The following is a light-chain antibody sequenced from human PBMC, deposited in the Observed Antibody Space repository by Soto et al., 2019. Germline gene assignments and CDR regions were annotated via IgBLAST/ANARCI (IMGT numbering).Light chain of an antibody. Sequence: EIVLTQSPGTLSLSPGERATLSCRASQSVDSSHLAWYQHRPGRAPRLLVYGASRRATGVPDRFSGSGSGTHFTLSIRRLESEDFAVYYCQQYNNWPRWTFGQGTKVDIK. J-gene: IGKJ1*01. CDR3: QQYNNWPRWT. CDR2: GAS. V-gene: IGKV3-20*01. CDR1: QSVDSSH.